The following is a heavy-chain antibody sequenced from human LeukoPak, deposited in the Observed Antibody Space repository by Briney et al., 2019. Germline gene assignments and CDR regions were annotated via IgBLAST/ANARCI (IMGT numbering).Heavy chain of an antibody. CDR1: GGTFSSYA. CDR3: ARVAVAGNYYYYYTDV. D-gene: IGHD6-19*01. Sequence: SVKVSCKASGGTFSSYAISWVRQAPGQGLEWMGRIIPIFGTANYAQKFQGRVTITTDESTSTAYMELSSLRSEDTAVYYCARVAVAGNYYYYYTDVWGKGTTVTVSS. CDR2: IIPIFGTA. V-gene: IGHV1-69*05. J-gene: IGHJ6*03.